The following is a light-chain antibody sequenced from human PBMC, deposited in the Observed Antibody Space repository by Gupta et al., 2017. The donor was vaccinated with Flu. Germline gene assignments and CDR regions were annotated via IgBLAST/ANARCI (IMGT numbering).Light chain of an antibody. CDR2: DAS. CDR1: HGVGNF. J-gene: IGKJ4*01. V-gene: IGKV3-11*01. Sequence: EIVLTQSPATLSSSPGERATLSCRASHGVGNFLAWYQQKPGQSPRLLIYDASKRATGTPGRFSGSGSGTDFTLTISFLEPEDFALYYCHQRSDWPDTFGGGTKIEIK. CDR3: HQRSDWPDT.